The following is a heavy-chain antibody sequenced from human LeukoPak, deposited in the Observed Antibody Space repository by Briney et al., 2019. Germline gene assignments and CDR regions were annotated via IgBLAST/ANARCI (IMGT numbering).Heavy chain of an antibody. CDR1: GYSIGSGYY. D-gene: IGHD3-22*01. CDR3: ASHYYASSGPLFDS. V-gene: IGHV4-38-2*01. Sequence: KPSETLSLTCAVSGYSIGSGYYWVWIRQPPGKGLEWIGSVYHTGSTYYHPSLKSRVTISLDTSKNQFSLRLTSVTAADTALYYCASHYYASSGPLFDSWGRGSLVTVSS. J-gene: IGHJ4*02. CDR2: VYHTGST.